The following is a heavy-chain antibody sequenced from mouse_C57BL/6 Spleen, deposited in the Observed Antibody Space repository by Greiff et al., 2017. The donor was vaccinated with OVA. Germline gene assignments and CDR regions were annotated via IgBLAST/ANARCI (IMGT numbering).Heavy chain of an antibody. V-gene: IGHV14-4*01. Sequence: VQLQQSGAELVRPGASVKLSCTASGFNIKDDYMHWVKQRPEQGLEWIGWLDPENGDTEYASKFQGQATIPADTSSNTAYLQLSSLTSEDTAVDYCTTSHDGAMDYWGQGTSVTVSS. CDR1: GFNIKDDY. CDR3: TTSHDGAMDY. CDR2: LDPENGDT. D-gene: IGHD2-12*01. J-gene: IGHJ4*01.